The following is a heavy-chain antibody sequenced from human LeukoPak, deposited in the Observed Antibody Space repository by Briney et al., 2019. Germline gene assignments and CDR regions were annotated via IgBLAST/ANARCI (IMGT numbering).Heavy chain of an antibody. J-gene: IGHJ6*02. CDR1: GFTFSSYA. CDR2: ISYDGSNK. V-gene: IGHV3-30-3*01. CDR3: ARDSSSGWYYYYYYGMDV. D-gene: IGHD6-19*01. Sequence: DPGRSLRLSCAASGFTFSSYAMHWVRRAPGKGLEWVAVISYDGSNKYYADSVKGRFTISRDNSKNTLYLQMNSLRAEDTAVYYCARDSSSGWYYYYYYGMDVWGQGTTVTVSS.